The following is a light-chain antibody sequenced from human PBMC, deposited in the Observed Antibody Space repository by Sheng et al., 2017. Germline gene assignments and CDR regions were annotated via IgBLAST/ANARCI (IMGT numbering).Light chain of an antibody. CDR2: ATS. V-gene: IGKV1-27*01. CDR3: QQYTTVPFT. J-gene: IGKJ4*01. Sequence: IQLTQSPPSLSASIGDRVTITCRASEDFANYLAWYQQTPGRSPKLLIYATSALQSGVPSRFSGSGSGTDFTLTISNLQPGDFATYYCQQYTTVPFTFGGGTRVEIK. CDR1: EDFANY.